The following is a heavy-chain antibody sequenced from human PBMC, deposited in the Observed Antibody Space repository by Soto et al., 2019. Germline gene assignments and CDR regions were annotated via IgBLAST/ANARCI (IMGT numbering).Heavy chain of an antibody. Sequence: NPSETLSLTCTVSSGSISTYYWSWIRQPPGKGLEWIGYIYYTGSTNYNPSLKTRVAISMDTSKNQFSLKLSSVTAADTAVYYCARTGEYSGYEYWFDPWGQGTLVTVPS. CDR2: IYYTGST. J-gene: IGHJ5*02. D-gene: IGHD5-12*01. CDR3: ARTGEYSGYEYWFDP. V-gene: IGHV4-59*01. CDR1: SGSISTYY.